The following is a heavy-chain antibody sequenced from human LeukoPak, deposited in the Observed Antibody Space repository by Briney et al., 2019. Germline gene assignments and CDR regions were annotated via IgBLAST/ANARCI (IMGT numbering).Heavy chain of an antibody. CDR3: ARHAYDYWSGYNANWFDL. J-gene: IGHJ5*02. D-gene: IGHD3-3*01. CDR2: IYYSGST. V-gene: IGHV4-59*08. CDR1: GGSISSYY. Sequence: SETLSLTCTVSGGSISSYYWGWIRQPPGKGLEWIGYIYYSGSTNYNPSLKSRVTISVDKSKNQFSLKLSSVTAADTAVYYCARHAYDYWSGYNANWFDLWGQGTLVTVSS.